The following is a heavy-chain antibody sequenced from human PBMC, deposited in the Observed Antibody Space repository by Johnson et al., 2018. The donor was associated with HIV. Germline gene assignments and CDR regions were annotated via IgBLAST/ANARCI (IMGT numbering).Heavy chain of an antibody. CDR1: GFTFSNSD. CDR3: ARERGDGSRTAFDI. Sequence: VQLVESGGGVVQPGGSLTLSCAASGFTFSNSDMHWVRQPTGQGLEWVSGMGTAGDRHYADSVNGRFTVSRENAKNSLYLQMNSLRAEDTAVYYCARERGDGSRTAFDIWGQGTMVTVSS. D-gene: IGHD6-19*01. V-gene: IGHV3-13*01. J-gene: IGHJ3*02. CDR2: MGTAGDR.